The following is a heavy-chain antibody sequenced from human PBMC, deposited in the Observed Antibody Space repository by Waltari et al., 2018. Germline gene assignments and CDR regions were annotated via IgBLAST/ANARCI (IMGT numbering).Heavy chain of an antibody. V-gene: IGHV3-21*03. J-gene: IGHJ4*02. Sequence: EVQLVESGGGLVKPGGSLRLSCAASGFTFSSYSMNWVRQAPGKGLEWVSSISSSSSYIYYADSVKGRFTIARDNAKNSLYLQMNSLRAEDTAVYYCARDQGTVTTSLCDYWGQGTLVTVSS. CDR3: ARDQGTVTTSLCDY. CDR1: GFTFSSYS. D-gene: IGHD4-17*01. CDR2: ISSSSSYI.